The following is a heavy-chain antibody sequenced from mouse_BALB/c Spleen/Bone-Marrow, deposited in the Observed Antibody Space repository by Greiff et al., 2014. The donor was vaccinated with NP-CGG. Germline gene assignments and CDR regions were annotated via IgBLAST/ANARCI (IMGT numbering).Heavy chain of an antibody. Sequence: EVQLQESGAELVKPGASVKLSCTPSGFNIKDTHMHWVKQRPEQDLEWIGRIDPANGNTKYDPNFQGKATITADTSSNPAYLQLSSLTSEDTAVYYCARDYANTAWFASWGQGTLVTVS. CDR2: IDPANGNT. V-gene: IGHV14-3*02. CDR3: ARDYANTAWFAS. J-gene: IGHJ3*01. CDR1: GFNIKDTH. D-gene: IGHD1-1*01.